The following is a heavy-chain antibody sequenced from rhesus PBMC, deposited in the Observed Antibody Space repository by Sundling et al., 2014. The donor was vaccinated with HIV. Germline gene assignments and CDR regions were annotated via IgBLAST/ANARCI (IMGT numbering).Heavy chain of an antibody. J-gene: IGHJ4*01. Sequence: EVQLVESGGGLATPGGSLRLSCAASGFSFSDYYFHWVRQAPGKGLEWVSGISSTGGSTYYGDPVKGRFTISRENAKNTLYLQMDSLRAEDTAVYYCAREDARSSWYFDYWGQGVLVTVSS. D-gene: IGHD6-13*01. CDR2: ISSTGGST. V-gene: IGHV3-59*01. CDR3: AREDARSSWYFDY. CDR1: GFSFSDYY.